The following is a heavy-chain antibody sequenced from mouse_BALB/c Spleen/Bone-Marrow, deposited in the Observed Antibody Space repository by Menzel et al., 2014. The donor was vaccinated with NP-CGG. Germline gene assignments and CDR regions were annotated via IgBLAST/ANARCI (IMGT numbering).Heavy chain of an antibody. Sequence: VQLQESGAELVRPGTSLKVSCQASGYVFTDFLLEWVEQRPGQGLEWVGVINPGSGGTNYNEKFKDKATLTADRSSSTAYMQLSSLTSDDSAVYFCARSRDYYDNNSFAYWGQGTLVTVSA. J-gene: IGHJ3*01. CDR1: GYVFTDFL. CDR3: ARSRDYYDNNSFAY. D-gene: IGHD1-1*01. CDR2: INPGSGGT. V-gene: IGHV1-54*03.